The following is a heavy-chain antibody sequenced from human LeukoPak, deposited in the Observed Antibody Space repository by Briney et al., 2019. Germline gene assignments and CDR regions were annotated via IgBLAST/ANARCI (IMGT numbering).Heavy chain of an antibody. CDR3: ARPQSTYSSRSDAFDI. CDR2: INPNSGGT. CDR1: GYTFTGYY. V-gene: IGHV1-2*02. D-gene: IGHD6-13*01. Sequence: ASVKVSCKASGYTFTGYYMHWVRQAPGQGLEWMGWINPNSGGTNYAQKFQGRVTMTRDTSISTAYMELSRLRSDDTAVYYCARPQSTYSSRSDAFDIGAQGTMATVSS. J-gene: IGHJ3*02.